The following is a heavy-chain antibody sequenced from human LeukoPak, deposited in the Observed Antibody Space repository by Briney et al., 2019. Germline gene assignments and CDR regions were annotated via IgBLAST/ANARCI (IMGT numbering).Heavy chain of an antibody. J-gene: IGHJ5*02. D-gene: IGHD2-2*01. CDR3: ATVVPAAIGGWFDP. V-gene: IGHV4-30-4*01. CDR1: GGSISSGDYY. Sequence: SETLSLTCTVSGGSISSGDYYWSWIRQPPGKGLEWIGYIYYSGSTYYNPSLKSRVTISVDTSKNPFSLKLSSVTAADTAVYYCATVVPAAIGGWFDPWGQGTLVTVSS. CDR2: IYYSGST.